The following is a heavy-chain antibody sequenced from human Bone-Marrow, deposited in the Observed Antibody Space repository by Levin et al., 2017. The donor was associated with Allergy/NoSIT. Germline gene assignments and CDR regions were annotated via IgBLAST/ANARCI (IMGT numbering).Heavy chain of an antibody. CDR2: ISKSGST. V-gene: IGHV4-59*02. CDR1: GGSVTSHF. Sequence: GSLRLSCTISGGSVTSHFWSWIRQPPGKGLEWIGYISKSGSTSYNPSLKSRVTISADTSRNQLSLKVKSVTAADTAVYYCARDRPGSYFAFDIWGQGTVVPVSS. J-gene: IGHJ3*02. CDR3: ARDRPGSYFAFDI. D-gene: IGHD3-10*01.